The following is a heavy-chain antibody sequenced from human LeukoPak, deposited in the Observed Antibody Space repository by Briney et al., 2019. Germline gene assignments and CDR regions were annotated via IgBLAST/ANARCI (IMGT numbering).Heavy chain of an antibody. Sequence: ASVKVSCKASGYTFSSYGISWVRQAPGQGLEWMGWISAYNGNTNYAQKHQGRVTMTTNTSTSTAYMELRSLRYDDTAVYYCASTRIAGTGNQIFDYWGQGTLVTVSS. V-gene: IGHV1-18*01. CDR1: GYTFSSYG. CDR2: ISAYNGNT. D-gene: IGHD6-13*01. J-gene: IGHJ4*02. CDR3: ASTRIAGTGNQIFDY.